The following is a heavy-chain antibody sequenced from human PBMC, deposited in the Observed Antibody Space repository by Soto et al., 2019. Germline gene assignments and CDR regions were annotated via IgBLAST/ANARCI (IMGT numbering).Heavy chain of an antibody. CDR3: ARGLAVTRDAFDI. Sequence: GASVKVSCKASGYTFTNYDVNWVRQAPGQGPEWVGWMTPKSDDTGYAQKFQGRVTLTRNTSISTAYMELSSLTSEDTAVYYCARGLAVTRDAFDIWGQGTMVTVSS. D-gene: IGHD4-4*01. V-gene: IGHV1-8*01. CDR1: GYTFTNYD. CDR2: MTPKSDDT. J-gene: IGHJ3*02.